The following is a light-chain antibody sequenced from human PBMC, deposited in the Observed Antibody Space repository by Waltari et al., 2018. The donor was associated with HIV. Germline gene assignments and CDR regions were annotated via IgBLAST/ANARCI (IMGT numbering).Light chain of an antibody. V-gene: IGLV1-47*01. CDR2: GNN. CDR1: SSNIGSSY. Sequence: QPVLTQPPSASGTPGQRVTISCSGSSSNIGSSYIYWYQQPPGTAPKLLIYGNNQRPSGVPDRFSGSKSGTSASLAISGLRSEDEADYYCAAWDDSLSGRVFGGGTKLTVL. J-gene: IGLJ3*02. CDR3: AAWDDSLSGRV.